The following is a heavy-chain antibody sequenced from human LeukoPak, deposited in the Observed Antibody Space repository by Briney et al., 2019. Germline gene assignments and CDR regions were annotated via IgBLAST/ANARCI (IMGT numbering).Heavy chain of an antibody. J-gene: IGHJ4*02. Sequence: GGSLRLSCAASGFTFDDYDMSWVRQAPGKGLEWVGRIKSKTDGGTTDYAAPVKGRFTISRDDSKNTLYLQMNSLKTEDTAVYYCTTQGNYYDSSGLLYYFDYWGQGTLVTVSS. CDR1: GFTFDDYD. D-gene: IGHD3-22*01. CDR2: IKSKTDGGTT. CDR3: TTQGNYYDSSGLLYYFDY. V-gene: IGHV3-15*01.